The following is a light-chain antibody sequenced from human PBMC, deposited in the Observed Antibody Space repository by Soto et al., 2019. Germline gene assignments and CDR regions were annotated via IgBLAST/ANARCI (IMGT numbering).Light chain of an antibody. CDR3: QHYNSYSEA. Sequence: DIQMTQSPSSVSASVGDRVTITCRASQGISSLLAWYQQKPGKAPKLLIYKASTLKSGVPSRFSGSGSGTEFTLTISSLQPDDFATYYCQHYNSYSEAFGQGTKVDI. J-gene: IGKJ1*01. CDR2: KAS. CDR1: QGISSL. V-gene: IGKV1-5*03.